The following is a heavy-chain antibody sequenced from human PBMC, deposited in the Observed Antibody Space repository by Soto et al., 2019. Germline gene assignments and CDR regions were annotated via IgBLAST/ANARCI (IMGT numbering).Heavy chain of an antibody. V-gene: IGHV3-48*01. CDR3: ARDLAAAGGYYGMDV. CDR2: ISASSSRI. D-gene: IGHD6-13*01. CDR1: GFIFSNYN. J-gene: IGHJ6*02. Sequence: EVQLVESGGGLVQPGGSLRLSCAASGFIFSNYNMVWVRQAPGKGLECISYISASSSRILYADSVRGRFTASRDNGEYSLYLQMNSLRAEDTAVYYCARDLAAAGGYYGMDVWGQGTTVTVSS.